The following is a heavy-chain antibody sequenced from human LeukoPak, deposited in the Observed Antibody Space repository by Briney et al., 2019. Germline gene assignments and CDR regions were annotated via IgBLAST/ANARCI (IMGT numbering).Heavy chain of an antibody. V-gene: IGHV3-30-3*01. CDR1: GFTFSSYA. J-gene: IGHJ6*02. Sequence: GESLRLSCAASGFTFSSYAMHWVRQAPGKGLEWVAVISYDGSNKYYADSVKGRFIISRDNSKHTLYLQMNSQRAEVRAVYYGAREWKGYCSSTSCYSGPYYYGMDVWGQGTTVTVSS. CDR2: ISYDGSNK. D-gene: IGHD2-2*01. CDR3: AREWKGYCSSTSCYSGPYYYGMDV.